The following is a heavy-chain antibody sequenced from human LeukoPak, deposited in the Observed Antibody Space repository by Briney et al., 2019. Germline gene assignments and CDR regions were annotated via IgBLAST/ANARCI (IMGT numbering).Heavy chain of an antibody. CDR2: IYYSGSP. CDR3: ARLLYDFWSGYPHFDI. CDR1: GDSISSYY. V-gene: IGHV4-59*01. D-gene: IGHD3-3*01. Sequence: PSETLSLTCSVSGDSISSYYWSWIRQPPGKGLEWIGYIYYSGSPNYNPSLKSRVTISVDTSKNQFSLKLCSVTAADTAVYYCARLLYDFWSGYPHFDIWGQGTMVTVSS. J-gene: IGHJ3*02.